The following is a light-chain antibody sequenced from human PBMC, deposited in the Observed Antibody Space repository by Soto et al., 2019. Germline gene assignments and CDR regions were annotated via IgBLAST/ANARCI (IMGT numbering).Light chain of an antibody. Sequence: DIQLTQSPSFLSASVGDRVSITCRAIQGISSYLAWYQQKPGKAPKLLIYAASTLQSGVPSRFSGSAYGTEFTLTISSLQPEDFATYYCQQLNTYPRTFGQGTKVDIK. V-gene: IGKV1-9*01. CDR3: QQLNTYPRT. CDR2: AAS. CDR1: QGISSY. J-gene: IGKJ1*01.